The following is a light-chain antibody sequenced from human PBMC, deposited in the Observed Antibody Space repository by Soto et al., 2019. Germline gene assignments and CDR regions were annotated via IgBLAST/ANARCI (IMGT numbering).Light chain of an antibody. CDR3: RQDHTYPLT. J-gene: IGKJ1*01. CDR1: RDIRND. CDR2: TTS. V-gene: IGKV1-6*02. Sequence: AIQLTQSPSSLSASVGDRVTITCRASRDIRNDLGWYQQKPGKAPKLLIFTTSSLQTGVPSRFSGSSSGTDFPLTFSRLQPEDFATYYCRQDHTYPLTFGQGTKVEIQ.